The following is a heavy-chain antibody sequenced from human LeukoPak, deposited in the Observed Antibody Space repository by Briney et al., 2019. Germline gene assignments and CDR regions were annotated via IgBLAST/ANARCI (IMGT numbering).Heavy chain of an antibody. Sequence: ASVKVSCKASGYTFTSYDINWVRQATGQGLEWMGWMNPNSGNTGYAQKFQGRVTITRNTSISTAYMELSSLRSEDTAVYYCAGTKLSWDYYYYMDVWGKGTTVTVSS. CDR2: MNPNSGNT. CDR3: AGTKLSWDYYYYMDV. CDR1: GYTFTSYD. J-gene: IGHJ6*03. D-gene: IGHD2-8*02. V-gene: IGHV1-8*03.